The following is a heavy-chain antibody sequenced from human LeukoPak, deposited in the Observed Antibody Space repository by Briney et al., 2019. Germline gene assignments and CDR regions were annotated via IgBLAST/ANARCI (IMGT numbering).Heavy chain of an antibody. V-gene: IGHV3-30*04. CDR3: ARDYCSGGSCYSSSAFDI. CDR1: GFTFSSYA. CDR2: ISYDGSNK. D-gene: IGHD2-15*01. Sequence: GRSLRLSCAASGFTFSSYAMHWVRQAPGKGLEWVAVISYDGSNKYYADSVKGRFTISRDNSKNTLYLQMNSLRAEDTAVYYCARDYCSGGSCYSSSAFDIWGQGTMVTVSS. J-gene: IGHJ3*02.